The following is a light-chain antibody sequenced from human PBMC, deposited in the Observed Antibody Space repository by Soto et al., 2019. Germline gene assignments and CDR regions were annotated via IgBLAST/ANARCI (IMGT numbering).Light chain of an antibody. CDR3: QQYEAVVT. CDR1: QNIDNNY. V-gene: IGKV3-20*01. CDR2: GAS. Sequence: EIVLRQSPATLSMSPGERATLSCRASQNIDNNYFAWYQQKPGRALRLLIDGASTRATGIPDRFSGSGSGTDFTLTISRLEPEDVAVYYCQQYEAVVTFGQGTKVDIK. J-gene: IGKJ1*01.